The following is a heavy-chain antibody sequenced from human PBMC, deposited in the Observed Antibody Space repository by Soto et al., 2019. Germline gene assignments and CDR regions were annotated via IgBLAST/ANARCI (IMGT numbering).Heavy chain of an antibody. CDR2: ISWNSGDI. J-gene: IGHJ4*01. D-gene: IGHD4-17*01. CDR3: AKDPSTVVTGYYFDY. V-gene: IGHV3-9*01. CDR1: GFTFDKYA. Sequence: EVQLVESGGGLVQPGRSLRLSCAASGFTFDKYAMHWVRQAPGKGLERVSGISWNSGDIGYADSVKGRFTISRDNAKNSLYLQMNSLRAEDTALYYCAKDPSTVVTGYYFDYWGHGTLVTVSS.